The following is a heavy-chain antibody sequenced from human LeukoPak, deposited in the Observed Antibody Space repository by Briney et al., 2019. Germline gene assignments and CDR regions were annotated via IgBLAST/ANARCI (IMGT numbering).Heavy chain of an antibody. CDR2: IYYSGST. Sequence: GSLRLSCAASGFTFSSYAMSWIRQPPGKGLEWIGYIYYSGSTNYNPSLKSRVTISVDTSKNQFSLKLSSVTAADTAVYYCAVSFLEGVDHDALDIWGQGTMVTVSS. D-gene: IGHD3-3*01. J-gene: IGHJ3*02. CDR1: GFTFSSYA. V-gene: IGHV4-59*01. CDR3: AVSFLEGVDHDALDI.